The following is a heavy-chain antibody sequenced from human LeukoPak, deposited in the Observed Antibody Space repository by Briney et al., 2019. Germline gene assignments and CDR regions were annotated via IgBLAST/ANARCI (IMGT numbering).Heavy chain of an antibody. CDR2: IRYDGTNM. Sequence: PGGSLRLSCAASGFTFTNYGIHWVRQAPGKGLEWVAFIRYDGTNMYYGDSVKGRFTISRDNSKNTVYLQMNSLRAEDTAVYYCAREGFAAASDIWGQGTMVTVSS. CDR1: GFTFTNYG. V-gene: IGHV3-30*02. CDR3: AREGFAAASDI. J-gene: IGHJ3*02. D-gene: IGHD2-15*01.